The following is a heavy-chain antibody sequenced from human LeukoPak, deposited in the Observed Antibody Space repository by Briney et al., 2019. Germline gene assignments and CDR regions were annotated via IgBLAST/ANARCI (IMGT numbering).Heavy chain of an antibody. J-gene: IGHJ5*02. CDR2: IYYSGST. CDR1: GGSISSSSYY. V-gene: IGHV4-39*01. D-gene: IGHD2-2*02. CDR3: ARGYCSSTSCYNLNWFDP. Sequence: RPSETLSLTCTVSGGSISSSSYYWGWIRQPPGKGLEWIGSIYYSGSTYYNPSLKSRVTISVDTSKNQFSLKLSSVTAADTAMYYCARGYCSSTSCYNLNWFDPWGQGTLVTVSS.